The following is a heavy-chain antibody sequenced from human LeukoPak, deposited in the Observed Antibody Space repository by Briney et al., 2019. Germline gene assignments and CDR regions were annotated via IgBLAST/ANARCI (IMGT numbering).Heavy chain of an antibody. V-gene: IGHV3-21*01. D-gene: IGHD1-26*01. Sequence: GGSLRLSCAASGFTFSDYSMNWVRQAPGKGLEWVSSISRSSRHLYYGGSVKGRFSISRDDAKNSLHLQMNSLRAEDTAVYYCVRDLMAMGATTAYLHQRGQGTLVTVSS. CDR3: VRDLMAMGATTAYLHQ. CDR1: GFTFSDYS. J-gene: IGHJ1*01. CDR2: ISRSSRHL.